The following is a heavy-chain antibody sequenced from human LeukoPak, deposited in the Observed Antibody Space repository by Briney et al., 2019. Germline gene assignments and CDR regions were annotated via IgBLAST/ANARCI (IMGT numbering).Heavy chain of an antibody. CDR1: GGSISSSSYY. J-gene: IGHJ2*01. CDR2: MFPSGST. D-gene: IGHD5-24*01. V-gene: IGHV4-61*02. CDR3: ARGCRDGYSNYWYFDL. Sequence: SETLSLTCTVSGGSISSSSYYWSWIRQPAGKGLEWIGCMFPSGSTNYSPSLKSRVTISVDTSKNQVSLKLNSVTAADTAVYYCARGCRDGYSNYWYFDLWGRGTLATVSS.